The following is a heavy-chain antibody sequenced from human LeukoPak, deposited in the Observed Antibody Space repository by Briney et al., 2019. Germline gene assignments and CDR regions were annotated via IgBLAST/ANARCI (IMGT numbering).Heavy chain of an antibody. CDR2: IYYSGST. Sequence: SETLSLTCTVSGGSISSYYWSWIRQPPGKGLEWIGYIYYSGSTNYNPSLKSRVTISVDTSKNQFSLKLSSVTAADTAVYYCARGGGDGYNPFADFDYWGQGTQVTVSS. D-gene: IGHD5-24*01. V-gene: IGHV4-59*01. CDR3: ARGGGDGYNPFADFDY. CDR1: GGSISSYY. J-gene: IGHJ4*02.